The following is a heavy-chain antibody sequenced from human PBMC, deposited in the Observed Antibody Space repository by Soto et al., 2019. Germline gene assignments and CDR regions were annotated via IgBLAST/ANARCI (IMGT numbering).Heavy chain of an antibody. CDR3: VKSRGGNNFDFFD. Sequence: GGSLRLSCSASGFTFSSYAMHWVRQAPGKGLEYVSGIRGNGDPPFYADSVKGRFIISRDNSKNTLYLQMSSLSADDTAVYYCVKSRGGNNFDFFDWGQGALVTVSS. D-gene: IGHD5-12*01. V-gene: IGHV3-64D*06. CDR2: IRGNGDPP. J-gene: IGHJ4*02. CDR1: GFTFSSYA.